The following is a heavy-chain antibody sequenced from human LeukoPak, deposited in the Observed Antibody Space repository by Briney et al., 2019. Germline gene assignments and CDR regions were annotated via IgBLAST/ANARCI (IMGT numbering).Heavy chain of an antibody. CDR3: AREGQWLVQRGAFDI. CDR2: INSDGSST. J-gene: IGHJ3*02. Sequence: GGSLRLSCAASGFTFSSYWMHWVRQAPGKGLVWVSRINSDGSSTAYADSVKGRFTISRDNAKNTLYLQMNSLRAEDTAVYYCAREGQWLVQRGAFDIWGQGTMVTVSS. V-gene: IGHV3-74*01. CDR1: GFTFSSYW. D-gene: IGHD6-19*01.